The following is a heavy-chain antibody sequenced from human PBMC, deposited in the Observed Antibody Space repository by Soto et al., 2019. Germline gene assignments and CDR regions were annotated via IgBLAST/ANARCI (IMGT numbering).Heavy chain of an antibody. V-gene: IGHV3-48*01. Sequence: GGSLRLSCAASGFTFSSYSMNWVRQAPGKGLEWVSYISSSSSTIYYADSVKGRFTISRDNAKNSLYLQMNSLRAEDTAVYYCARAHSGYSIDYWGQGTLVTVSS. CDR3: ARAHSGYSIDY. CDR2: ISSSSSTI. J-gene: IGHJ4*02. D-gene: IGHD5-12*01. CDR1: GFTFSSYS.